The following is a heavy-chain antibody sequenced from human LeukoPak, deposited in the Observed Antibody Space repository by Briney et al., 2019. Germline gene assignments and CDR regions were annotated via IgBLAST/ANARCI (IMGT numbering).Heavy chain of an antibody. CDR3: ARGASDYYDSTGADY. V-gene: IGHV3-7*01. D-gene: IGHD3-22*01. CDR2: IKQDGSEK. J-gene: IGHJ4*02. Sequence: GSLRLSCAASGFTFSSYWMSWVRQAPGKGLEWVANIKQDGSEKYYVDSVKGRFTISRDNAKNSLYLQMNSLRAEDTAVYYCARGASDYYDSTGADYWGQGTLVTVSS. CDR1: GFTFSSYW.